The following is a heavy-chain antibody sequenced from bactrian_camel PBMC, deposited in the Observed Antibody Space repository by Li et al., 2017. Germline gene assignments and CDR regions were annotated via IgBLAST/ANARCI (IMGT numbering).Heavy chain of an antibody. Sequence: VQLVESGGGLVQPGGSLRLSCAASGFTFSSYAMSWVRQAPGKGLEWVSGILSGGDRTYYADSVRGRFNISRNNAVNTLYLQMNSLKPEDTAMYYCAASRSGAGCSYVSAFSAGRVLYWGQGTQVTVS. CDR3: AASRSGAGCSYVSAFSAGRVLY. CDR2: ILSGGDRT. J-gene: IGHJ4*01. V-gene: IGHV3S31*01. D-gene: IGHD2*01. CDR1: GFTFSSYA.